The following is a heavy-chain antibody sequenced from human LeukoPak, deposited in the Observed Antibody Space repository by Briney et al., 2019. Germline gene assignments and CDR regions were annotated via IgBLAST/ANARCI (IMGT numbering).Heavy chain of an antibody. D-gene: IGHD1-26*01. CDR3: ARDLSIVGAKDGFDY. Sequence: GGSLRLSCAASGFTFSSYWMSWVRQAPGKGLEWVANIKQDGSEKYYADSVKGRFTISRDNSKNTLYLQMNSLRAEDTAVYYCARDLSIVGAKDGFDYWGQGTLVTVSS. J-gene: IGHJ4*02. CDR2: IKQDGSEK. V-gene: IGHV3-7*01. CDR1: GFTFSSYW.